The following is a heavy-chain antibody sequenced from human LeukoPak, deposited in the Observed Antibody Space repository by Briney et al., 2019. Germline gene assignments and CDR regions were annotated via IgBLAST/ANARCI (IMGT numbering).Heavy chain of an antibody. D-gene: IGHD2-2*02. CDR1: GYTFGDFD. CDR3: ARGSRDCSSASCYNY. V-gene: IGHV1-8*01. Sequence: ASVKVSCKASGYTFGDFDINWVRQATGQGPEWIGWMNPNSGNTGYAQKFQGRVTMTRISSISTAYMEVSGLRPDDTAVYYCARGSRDCSSASCYNYWGQGSLVTVSS. CDR2: MNPNSGNT. J-gene: IGHJ4*02.